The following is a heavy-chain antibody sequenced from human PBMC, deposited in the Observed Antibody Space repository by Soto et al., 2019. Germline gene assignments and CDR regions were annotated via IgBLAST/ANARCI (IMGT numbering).Heavy chain of an antibody. Sequence: EVQLVESGGGLVQPGGSLRLSRAASGFTFSSYVLHWDRQAPGKGQEFVSGITNRAGGTYYAASVKGRFTISRDNSKNTLYLQMGSLRVEDMAVYYCASRSRTACSAFWGQGTLVTVSS. CDR1: GFTFSSYV. J-gene: IGHJ1*01. D-gene: IGHD2-2*01. V-gene: IGHV3-64*07. CDR3: ASRSRTACSAF. CDR2: ITNRAGGT.